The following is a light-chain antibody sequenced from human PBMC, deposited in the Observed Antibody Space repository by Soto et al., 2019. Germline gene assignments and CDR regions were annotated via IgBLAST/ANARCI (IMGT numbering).Light chain of an antibody. CDR1: QSVSRRY. Sequence: EIVLTKSPGTLSLSPGERATLSCRASQSVSRRYLAWYQQKPGQAPRLLIYVASSRATGIPDRFSGSGSGTDFTLTISRREPEDFAVYYCQQYGSSPPWYTFGQGAKREIK. CDR2: VAS. CDR3: QQYGSSPPWYT. V-gene: IGKV3-20*01. J-gene: IGKJ2*01.